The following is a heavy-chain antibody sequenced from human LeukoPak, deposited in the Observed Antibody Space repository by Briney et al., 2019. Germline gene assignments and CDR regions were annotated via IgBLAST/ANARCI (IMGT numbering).Heavy chain of an antibody. D-gene: IGHD1-26*01. CDR3: ARGYSGSLYYFDY. Sequence: SETLSLTCTVSGGSISSSSYYWGWIRQPPGKGLEWIGRIYTSGSTNYNPSLKSRVTISVDTSKNQFSLKLSSMTAADTAVYYCARGYSGSLYYFDYWGQGTLVTVSS. V-gene: IGHV4-39*07. CDR2: IYTSGST. J-gene: IGHJ4*02. CDR1: GGSISSSSYY.